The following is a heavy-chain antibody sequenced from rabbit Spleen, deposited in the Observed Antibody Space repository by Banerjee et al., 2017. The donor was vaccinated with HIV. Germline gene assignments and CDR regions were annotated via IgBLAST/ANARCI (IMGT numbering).Heavy chain of an antibody. D-gene: IGHD4-1*01. CDR2: IDPVFGIT. CDR3: VREVAAKFSL. J-gene: IGHJ4*01. Sequence: QSLEESGGALVKPGASLTLTCKASGFSFNSGYDMCWVRQAPGKGLEWIGYIDPVFGITYYANWVNGRFTISSHNAQNTLFLQLNSLTAADTATYFCVREVAAKFSLWGPGTLVTVS. V-gene: IGHV1S40*01. CDR1: GFSFNSGYD.